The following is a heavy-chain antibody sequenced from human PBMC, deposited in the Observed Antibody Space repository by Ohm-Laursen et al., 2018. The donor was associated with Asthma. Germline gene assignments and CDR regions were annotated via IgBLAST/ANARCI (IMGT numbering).Heavy chain of an antibody. CDR3: AKEVAAAAPAYYYGMDV. CDR2: ISWNSGSI. D-gene: IGHD6-13*01. J-gene: IGHJ6*02. CDR1: GFTFDDYA. V-gene: IGHV3-9*01. Sequence: SLRLSCAASGFTFDDYAMHWVRQAPGKGLEWVSGISWNSGSIGYADSVKGRFTISRDNAKNSLYLQMNSLRAEDTALYYCAKEVAAAAPAYYYGMDVWGQGTTVTVSS.